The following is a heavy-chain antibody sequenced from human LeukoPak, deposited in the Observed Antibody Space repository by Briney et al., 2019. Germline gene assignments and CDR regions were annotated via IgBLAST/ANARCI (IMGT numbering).Heavy chain of an antibody. CDR3: ARGHYIWGTYRQYFDY. CDR2: MYYSGST. Sequence: SETLSLTCTVSGGSISSHYWNWIRQPPGKGLEWVGYMYYSGSTGYNPSLMSRVTISVDTSKYQFSLKLSSVTAADTAVYYCARGHYIWGTYRQYFDYWGQGTLVTVSS. D-gene: IGHD3-16*02. V-gene: IGHV4-59*11. J-gene: IGHJ4*02. CDR1: GGSISSHY.